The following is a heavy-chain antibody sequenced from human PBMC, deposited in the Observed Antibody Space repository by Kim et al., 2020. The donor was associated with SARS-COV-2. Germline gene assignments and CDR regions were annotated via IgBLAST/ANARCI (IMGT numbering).Heavy chain of an antibody. V-gene: IGHV3-30*02. CDR2: GSNK. Sequence: GSNKYYADSVKGRFTISRDNSKNTLYLQMNSLRAEDTAVYYCASVLYFDYWGQGTLVTVSS. D-gene: IGHD2-15*01. J-gene: IGHJ4*02. CDR3: ASVLYFDY.